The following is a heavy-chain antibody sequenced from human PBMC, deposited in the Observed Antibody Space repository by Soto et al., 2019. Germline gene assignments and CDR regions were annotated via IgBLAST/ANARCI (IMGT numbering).Heavy chain of an antibody. D-gene: IGHD3-3*01. CDR3: AKDSVGYYDFWSGYFPPHY. Sequence: PGGSLRLSCAASGFTFSDHYMDWVRQAPGKGLEWVGRSRKKVYSYTTEYAASVKGRFTVSRGESKNLLYLQMNSLTTEDTAVYYCAKDSVGYYDFWSGYFPPHYWGQGTLVTVYS. J-gene: IGHJ4*02. V-gene: IGHV3-72*01. CDR1: GFTFSDHY. CDR2: SRKKVYSYTT.